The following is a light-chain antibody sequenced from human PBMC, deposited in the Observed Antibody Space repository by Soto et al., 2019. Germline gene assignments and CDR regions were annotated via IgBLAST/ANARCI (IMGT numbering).Light chain of an antibody. CDR3: QQYNDNWT. CDR1: QSISSW. CDR2: KAY. V-gene: IGKV1-5*03. J-gene: IGKJ1*01. Sequence: DIQMTQSPSTLSASVGDRFTITCRASQSISSWLAWYQQKPGTAPNLLIYKAYTLQSGVPSRFSGSGSGTEFTLTISSLQPDDSATYYCQQYNDNWTFGQGTKVEIK.